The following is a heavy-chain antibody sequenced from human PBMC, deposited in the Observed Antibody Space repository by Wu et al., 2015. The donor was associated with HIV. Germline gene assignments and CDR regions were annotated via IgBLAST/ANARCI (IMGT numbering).Heavy chain of an antibody. CDR3: ARGKASFWYSSGWYHFDY. CDR1: GYTFTSYG. Sequence: QGQLVRSGAEVKKPGASLKVSCKASGYTFTSYGISWVRQAPGQGLEWMGWISAYNGNTNYAQKLQGRVTMTTDTSTSTAYMELRSLRSDDTAVYYCARGKASFWYSSGWYHFDYWGQGTLVTVSS. D-gene: IGHD6-19*01. V-gene: IGHV1-18*01. CDR2: ISAYNGNT. J-gene: IGHJ4*02.